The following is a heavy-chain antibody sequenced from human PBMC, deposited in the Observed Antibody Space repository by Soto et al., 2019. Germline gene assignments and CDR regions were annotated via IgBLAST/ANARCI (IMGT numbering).Heavy chain of an antibody. J-gene: IGHJ4*02. CDR3: AKDSNKYSSSLRGRYFDY. CDR1: VFLFSSYV. Sequence: GSLILSCAASVFLFSSYVMIWVRQPPGKGLEWVSGISGGGSNTFYADSVKGRFTISRDNSKNTLLLQMNILGAEDTAVYYCAKDSNKYSSSLRGRYFDYWGQGIGVTVSS. CDR2: ISGGGSNT. D-gene: IGHD4-4*01. V-gene: IGHV3-23*01.